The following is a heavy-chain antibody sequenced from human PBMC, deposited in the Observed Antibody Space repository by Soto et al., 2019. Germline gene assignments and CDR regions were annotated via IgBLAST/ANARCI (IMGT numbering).Heavy chain of an antibody. J-gene: IGHJ4*02. CDR1: GGSFSGHY. CDR3: ARQRGQQLVDY. Sequence: ETLSLTCAAYGGSFSGHYWSWIRQPPGKGLEWIGEINHVGSTNCNPSLRSRVTISVDTSKNQFSLKLSSVTAADTAVYYCARQRGQQLVDYWGQGTLVTVSS. D-gene: IGHD6-13*01. V-gene: IGHV4-34*01. CDR2: INHVGST.